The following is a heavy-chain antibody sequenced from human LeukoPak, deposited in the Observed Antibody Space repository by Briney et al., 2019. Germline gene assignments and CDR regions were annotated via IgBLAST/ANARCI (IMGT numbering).Heavy chain of an antibody. CDR3: ARAEEDYYYYYYMDV. Sequence: SVKVSCKASGGTFSSYAISWVRQAPGQGLEWMGGIIPIFGTANYAQKFQGRVTITADKSTSTAYMELSSLRSEDTAVYYCARAEEDYYYYYYMDVWGKGTTVTISS. V-gene: IGHV1-69*06. J-gene: IGHJ6*03. CDR2: IIPIFGTA. CDR1: GGTFSSYA.